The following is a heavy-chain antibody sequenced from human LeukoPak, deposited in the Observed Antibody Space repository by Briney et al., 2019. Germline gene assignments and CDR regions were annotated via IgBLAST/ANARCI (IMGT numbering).Heavy chain of an antibody. J-gene: IGHJ4*02. CDR2: INHSGST. Sequence: SETLSLTCAVYGGSFSGYYWSWIRQPPGKGLEWIGEINHSGSTNYNPSLKSRVTISVDTSKNQFSLKLSSVTAADTAVYYCARQSGIAVAGTYYFDYWGQGTLVTVSS. CDR1: GGSFSGYY. D-gene: IGHD6-19*01. V-gene: IGHV4-34*01. CDR3: ARQSGIAVAGTYYFDY.